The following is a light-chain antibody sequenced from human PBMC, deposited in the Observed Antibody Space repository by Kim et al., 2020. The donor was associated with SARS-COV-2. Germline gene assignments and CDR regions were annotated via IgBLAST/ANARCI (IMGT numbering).Light chain of an antibody. CDR1: NLGNKY. J-gene: IGLJ2*01. CDR2: QDN. Sequence: SYELTQPPSVSVSPGQTATITCSGGNLGNKYACWYQQKPGQSPLLVIYQDNKRPSGIPERFSGSNSGNTATLTISGTQAMDEADYYCQAWDSSAAVFGGGTKLTVL. V-gene: IGLV3-1*01. CDR3: QAWDSSAAV.